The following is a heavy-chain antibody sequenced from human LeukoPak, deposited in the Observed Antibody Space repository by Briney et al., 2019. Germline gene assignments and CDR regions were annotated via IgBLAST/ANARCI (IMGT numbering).Heavy chain of an antibody. CDR1: GFTFSSYA. Sequence: GGSLRLSCAASGFTFSSYAMNWVRQAPEKGLEWASDISGSGGGTYYADSVKGRFTISRDNSKNTLYLQMNSLRAEDTAVYYCAKADQNYYDTSGYTDYWGQGTLVTVSS. D-gene: IGHD3-22*01. V-gene: IGHV3-23*01. CDR3: AKADQNYYDTSGYTDY. J-gene: IGHJ4*02. CDR2: ISGSGGGT.